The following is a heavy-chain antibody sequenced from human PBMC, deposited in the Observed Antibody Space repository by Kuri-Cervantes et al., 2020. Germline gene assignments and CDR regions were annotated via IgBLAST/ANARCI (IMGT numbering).Heavy chain of an antibody. D-gene: IGHD6-13*01. V-gene: IGHV3-30*18. CDR3: ANDRHSSSWYRGGYYYYGMDV. Sequence: GESLKISCAASGFTFSSYGMHWVRQAPGKGLEWVAVISYDGSNKYYADSVKGRFTISRDNSKNTLYLQMNSLRAEDTAVYYCANDRHSSSWYRGGYYYYGMDVWGQGTTVTVSS. CDR1: GFTFSSYG. J-gene: IGHJ6*02. CDR2: ISYDGSNK.